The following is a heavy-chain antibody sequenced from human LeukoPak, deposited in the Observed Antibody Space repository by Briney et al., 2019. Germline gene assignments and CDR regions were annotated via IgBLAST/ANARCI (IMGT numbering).Heavy chain of an antibody. J-gene: IGHJ4*02. V-gene: IGHV3-48*01. D-gene: IGHD5-18*01. CDR1: GFIFSSYS. Sequence: PGGSLRLSCAASGFIFSSYSMNWVRQAPGKGLEWVSYISSRSGTIYYADSVKGRFTISRDNAKNSLYLQMNSLRAEDTAVYYCARRIDTAMVIDYWGQGALVTVSS. CDR2: ISSRSGTI. CDR3: ARRIDTAMVIDY.